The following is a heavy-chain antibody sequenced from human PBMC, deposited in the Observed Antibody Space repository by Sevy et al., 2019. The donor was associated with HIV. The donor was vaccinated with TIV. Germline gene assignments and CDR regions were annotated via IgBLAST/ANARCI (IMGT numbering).Heavy chain of an antibody. V-gene: IGHV4-61*02. Sequence: SETLSLTCTVSGGSVSSGSYYWSWIRQPAGRGLEWVGRISTSGSANYNPSLKSRVTISMDVSKNQFSLQLSTVTAADTAVYYCARDQGGTYQYGSGNYFVYWGQGTLVTVSS. CDR2: ISTSGSA. CDR3: ARDQGGTYQYGSGNYFVY. D-gene: IGHD3-10*01. J-gene: IGHJ4*02. CDR1: GGSVSSGSYY.